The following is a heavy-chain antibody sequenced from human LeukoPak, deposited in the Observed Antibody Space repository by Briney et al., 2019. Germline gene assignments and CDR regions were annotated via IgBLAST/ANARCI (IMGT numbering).Heavy chain of an antibody. CDR3: TSYYYDGSGYFYLFDY. Sequence: PGGSLRLSCAASGFTFSGSAMHWVRQASGKGLEWVVRIRSKANSYATAYAASVKGRFTISRDDSKNTAYLQMNSLKTEATAVYYCTSYYYDGSGYFYLFDYWGQGTLVTVSS. D-gene: IGHD3-22*01. CDR2: IRSKANSYAT. V-gene: IGHV3-73*01. J-gene: IGHJ4*02. CDR1: GFTFSGSA.